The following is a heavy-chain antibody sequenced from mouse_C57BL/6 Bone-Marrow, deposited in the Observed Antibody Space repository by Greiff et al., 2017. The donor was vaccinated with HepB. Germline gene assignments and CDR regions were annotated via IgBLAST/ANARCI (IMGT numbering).Heavy chain of an antibody. D-gene: IGHD4-1*01. V-gene: IGHV1-77*01. J-gene: IGHJ4*01. CDR3: AREGVGRAMDY. CDR2: IDPGSGST. Sequence: VQLQQSGAELVKPGASVKISCKASGYTFTDYYINWVKQRPGQGLEWIGKIDPGSGSTYYNEKFKGKATLTADKSSSTAYMQLSSLTSEDSAVYFCAREGVGRAMDYWGQGTSVTVSS. CDR1: GYTFTDYY.